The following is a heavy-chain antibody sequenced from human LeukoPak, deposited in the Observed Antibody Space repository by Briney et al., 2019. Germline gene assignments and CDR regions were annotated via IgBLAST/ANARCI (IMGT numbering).Heavy chain of an antibody. V-gene: IGHV4-34*01. D-gene: IGHD1-1*01. Sequence: PSEPLSLTCAVYGGPYSGYYWSWIRRPPGGGVEWIGDFNHSGSTNYNPSLKSRVTISVDTSKNQFSLKLSSVTAADTAVYYCARGGRKRTVPQPVDYWGQGTLVTVSS. CDR2: FNHSGST. CDR3: ARGGRKRTVPQPVDY. J-gene: IGHJ4*02. CDR1: GGPYSGYY.